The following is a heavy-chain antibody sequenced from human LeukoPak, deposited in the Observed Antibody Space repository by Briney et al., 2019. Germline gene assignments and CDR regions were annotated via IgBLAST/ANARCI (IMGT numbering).Heavy chain of an antibody. CDR1: GLTFSSYP. V-gene: IGHV3-23*01. CDR2: ISGGGGST. CDR3: AKPYYYGSGTPSYFDY. J-gene: IGHJ4*02. D-gene: IGHD3-10*01. Sequence: GGSLRLSCAASGLTFSSYPMTWVRQAPGKGLEWVSAISGGGGSTHYADSVKGRFTISRDNSKNTLYLQMNSLRAEDTAVYYCAKPYYYGSGTPSYFDYWGQGTLVTVSS.